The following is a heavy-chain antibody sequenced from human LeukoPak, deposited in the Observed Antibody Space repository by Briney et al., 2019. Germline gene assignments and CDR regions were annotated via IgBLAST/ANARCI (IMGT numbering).Heavy chain of an antibody. CDR3: AKDWSGSYGGYFDY. CDR1: GFTFTSYP. D-gene: IGHD1-26*01. V-gene: IGHV3-30*04. J-gene: IGHJ4*02. CDR2: ISYDGSNK. Sequence: GGSLRLSCAASGFTFTSYPMHWVRQAPGKGLEWVAVISYDGSNKYYADSVKGRFTISRDNSKNTLYLQMNSLRAEDTAVYYCAKDWSGSYGGYFDYWGQGTLVTVSS.